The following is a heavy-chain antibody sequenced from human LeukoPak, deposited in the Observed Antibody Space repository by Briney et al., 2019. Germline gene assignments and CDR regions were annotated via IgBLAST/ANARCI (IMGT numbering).Heavy chain of an antibody. V-gene: IGHV4-34*01. D-gene: IGHD2-15*01. Sequence: KASETLSLTCAVYGGSFSGYYWSWIRQPPGKGLEWIGEINHSGSTNYNPSLKSRVTISVDTSKNQFSLKLSSVTAADTAVYYCARGRYCSADICSGGDAFDIWGQGTMVSVSS. CDR3: ARGRYCSADICSGGDAFDI. J-gene: IGHJ3*02. CDR2: INHSGST. CDR1: GGSFSGYY.